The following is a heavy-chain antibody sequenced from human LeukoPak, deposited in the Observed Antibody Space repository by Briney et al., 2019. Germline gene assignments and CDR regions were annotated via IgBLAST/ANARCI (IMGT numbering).Heavy chain of an antibody. CDR1: GGSISSGSYY. J-gene: IGHJ4*02. CDR3: ARGPIGYASYYFDY. V-gene: IGHV4-61*02. D-gene: IGHD2-8*01. CDR2: IYTSGST. Sequence: SETLSLTCTVSGGSISSGSYYWSWIRQPAGKGLEWIGRIYTSGSTNYNPSLKSRVTISVDTSKNQFSLKLSSVTAADTAVYYCARGPIGYASYYFDYWGQGTLVTVSS.